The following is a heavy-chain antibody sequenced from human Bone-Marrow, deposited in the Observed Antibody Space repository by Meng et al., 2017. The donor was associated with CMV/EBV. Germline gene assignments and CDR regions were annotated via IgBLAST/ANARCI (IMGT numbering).Heavy chain of an antibody. CDR1: GFTVSSNY. D-gene: IGHD4-11*01. CDR3: AKDLLTTIDY. Sequence: GESLKISCAASGFTVSSNYMSWVRQAPGKGLEWVSVIYSCGSTYYADSVKGRFTISRDNSKNTLYLQMNSLRAEDTAVYYCAKDLLTTIDYWGQGTLVAVSS. CDR2: IYSCGST. V-gene: IGHV3-53*01. J-gene: IGHJ4*02.